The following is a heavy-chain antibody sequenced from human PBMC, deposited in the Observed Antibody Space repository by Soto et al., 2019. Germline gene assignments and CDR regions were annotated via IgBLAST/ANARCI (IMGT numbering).Heavy chain of an antibody. CDR2: IIPIFGTA. J-gene: IGHJ6*02. CDR1: GGTFSSYA. Sequence: SVKVSCKASGGTFSSYAISWVRQAPGQGLEWMGGIIPIFGTANYAQKFQGRVTITADESTSTAYMELSSLRSEDTAVYYCARVRRELGNYYYYGMDVWGQGTTVTVSS. V-gene: IGHV1-69*13. D-gene: IGHD1-7*01. CDR3: ARVRRELGNYYYYGMDV.